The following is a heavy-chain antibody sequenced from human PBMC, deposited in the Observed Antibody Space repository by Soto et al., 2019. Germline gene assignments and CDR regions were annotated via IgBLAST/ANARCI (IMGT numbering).Heavy chain of an antibody. D-gene: IGHD2-15*01. V-gene: IGHV1-2*02. CDR2: INPNSGDT. Sequence: QVQLVQSGAEVKKPGTSVKVSCKASGYTFTGYYMHWVRQAPGQGPEWMGWINPNSGDTNYAQKFQGRVTLSSDTSISTAYMELSRLRSDDTAVYYCSRDGGRRAGWFDPWGQGTLVTVSS. CDR3: SRDGGRRAGWFDP. J-gene: IGHJ5*02. CDR1: GYTFTGYY.